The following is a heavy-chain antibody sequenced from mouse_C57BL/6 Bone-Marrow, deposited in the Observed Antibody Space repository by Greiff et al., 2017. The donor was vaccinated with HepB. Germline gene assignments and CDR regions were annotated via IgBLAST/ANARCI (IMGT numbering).Heavy chain of an antibody. CDR2: ISNLAYSI. D-gene: IGHD1-1*01. CDR3: ARHHYYGSSYSAWFAY. V-gene: IGHV5-15*01. J-gene: IGHJ3*01. Sequence: EVQRVESGGGLVQPGGSLKLSCAASGFTFSDYGMAWVRQAPRKGPEWVAFISNLAYSIYYADTVTGRFTISRENAKNTLYLEMSSLRSEDTAMYYCARHHYYGSSYSAWFAYWGQGTLVTVSA. CDR1: GFTFSDYG.